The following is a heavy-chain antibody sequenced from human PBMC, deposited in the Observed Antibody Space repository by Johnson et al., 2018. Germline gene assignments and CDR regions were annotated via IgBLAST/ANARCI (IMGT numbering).Heavy chain of an antibody. J-gene: IGHJ4*02. D-gene: IGHD1-1*01. CDR1: GFTFSRYW. CDR2: TKEDGREK. V-gene: IGHV3-7*01. CDR3: SRERPMTGRDPPFDY. Sequence: VQLVQSGGGLVQPVGSLRLSCAASGFTFSRYWMSWVRPAPGKGLEWVANTKEDGREKYYVDSVKGRFTISKDNAKNSLHLQMNSLRDEDTAVYYCSRERPMTGRDPPFDYWGQGTLVTVSS.